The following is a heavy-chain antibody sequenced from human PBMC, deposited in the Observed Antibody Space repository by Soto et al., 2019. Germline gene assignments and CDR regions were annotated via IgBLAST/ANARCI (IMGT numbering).Heavy chain of an antibody. V-gene: IGHV3-15*07. CDR3: ATLSMMTALGVAC. D-gene: IGHD2-21*02. J-gene: IGHJ4*02. Sequence: GGSLRLSCAASGFTFSNAWMNWVRQAPGKGLEWVGRIKSKTDGGTTDYAAPVKGRFTISRDDSENTLWLQMNSLKTEDTAVYYCATLSMMTALGVACWGQGIMVTVSS. CDR1: GFTFSNAW. CDR2: IKSKTDGGTT.